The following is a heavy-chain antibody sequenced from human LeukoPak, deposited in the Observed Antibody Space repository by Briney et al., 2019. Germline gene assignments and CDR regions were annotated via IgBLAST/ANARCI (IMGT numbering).Heavy chain of an antibody. CDR2: IDRDGSRI. Sequence: GGSPRLSCAVSGFTFSSYWMHWVRQAPGKGLVWVSRIDRDGSRINYADSVKGRFTISRDNGKNTLFLQMNSLRAEDAAVYYCVRGNDYGGPHYWGQGTLVTVSS. D-gene: IGHD4-23*01. V-gene: IGHV3-74*01. CDR3: VRGNDYGGPHY. J-gene: IGHJ4*02. CDR1: GFTFSSYW.